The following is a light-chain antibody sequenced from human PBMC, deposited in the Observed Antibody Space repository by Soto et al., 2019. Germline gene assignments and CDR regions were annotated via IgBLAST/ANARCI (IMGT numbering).Light chain of an antibody. Sequence: VIWMTQSPSLLSASTGDRVTISCRMSQVISSYLAWSQQKPGKAPDLLIYAASTLERGVPSRFSGSGSGTELTLTITCLQSEDFATHYCQQSHSLPQKTFGQGTKVEIK. CDR1: QVISSY. CDR2: AAS. J-gene: IGKJ1*01. V-gene: IGKV1D-8*01. CDR3: QQSHSLPQKT.